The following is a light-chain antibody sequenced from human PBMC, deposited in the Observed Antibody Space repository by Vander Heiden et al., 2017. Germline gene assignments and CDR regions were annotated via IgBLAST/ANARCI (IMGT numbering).Light chain of an antibody. CDR2: QDS. CDR1: KLGDKY. J-gene: IGLJ2*01. V-gene: IGLV3-1*01. Sequence: SYELTQPPSVSVSPGQTASITCPGDKLGDKYACWYQQKPGQSPVLVIYQDSKRPSGIPERFSGSNSGNTATLTISGTQAVDESDYYCQAWDSSVGFGGGTKLTVL. CDR3: QAWDSSVG.